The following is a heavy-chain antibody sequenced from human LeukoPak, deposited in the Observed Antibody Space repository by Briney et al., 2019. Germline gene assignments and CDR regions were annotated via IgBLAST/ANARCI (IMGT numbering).Heavy chain of an antibody. Sequence: GGSLRLSCAASGFTFSSYIMNWVRQAPGKRLEWVSSISSGSSYIYYADSVKGRLTISRDNAKNSLYLQMNSLRAEDTAVYYCASGSGDYGMDVWGQGTTVTVPS. J-gene: IGHJ6*02. CDR1: GFTFSSYI. V-gene: IGHV3-21*01. CDR3: ASGSGDYGMDV. CDR2: ISSGSSYI. D-gene: IGHD3-10*01.